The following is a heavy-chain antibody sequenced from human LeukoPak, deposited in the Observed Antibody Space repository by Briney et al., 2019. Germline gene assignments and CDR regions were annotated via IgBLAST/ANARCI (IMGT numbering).Heavy chain of an antibody. D-gene: IGHD6-6*01. J-gene: IGHJ4*02. V-gene: IGHV3-64D*06. CDR1: GFTFSTYI. Sequence: GGSLRLSCSASGFTFSTYIMYWVRQAPGKGLEYVSAVSSNGGSTYYADSVEGRFTVSRDNSKNTLHLQMSSLRPEDTAVYYCVKSSVSGSSTYYFDYWGLGTLVTVSS. CDR2: VSSNGGST. CDR3: VKSSVSGSSTYYFDY.